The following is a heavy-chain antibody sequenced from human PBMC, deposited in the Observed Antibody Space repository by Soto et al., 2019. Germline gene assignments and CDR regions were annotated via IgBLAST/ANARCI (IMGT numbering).Heavy chain of an antibody. V-gene: IGHV1-69*01. J-gene: IGHJ4*02. CDR2: IIPIFGTT. Sequence: QVQLVQSGAEVKKPGSSVKVSCKASGGRFSRHTVSWVRQAPGQGFEWVGGIIPIFGTTNFGNILRGRVTITADASTGTAYIELSSLRSDDTAVYYCAVSTGTSITGPPGWGQGTLVTVSS. CDR1: GGRFSRHT. CDR3: AVSTGTSITGPPG. D-gene: IGHD4-17*01.